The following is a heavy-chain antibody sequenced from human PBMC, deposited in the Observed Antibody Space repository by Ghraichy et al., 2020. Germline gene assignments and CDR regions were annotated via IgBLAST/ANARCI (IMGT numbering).Heavy chain of an antibody. V-gene: IGHV3-49*03. J-gene: IGHJ4*02. CDR3: TRAGSYYYDSSGYLSPLDY. CDR2: IRSKAYGGTT. Sequence: GGSLRLSCTASGFTFGDYAMSWFRQAPGKGLEWVGFIRSKAYGGTTEYAASVKGRFTISRDDSKSIAYLQMNSLKTEDTTVYYGTRAGSYYYDSSGYLSPLDYWGQGTLVTVSS. CDR1: GFTFGDYA. D-gene: IGHD3-22*01.